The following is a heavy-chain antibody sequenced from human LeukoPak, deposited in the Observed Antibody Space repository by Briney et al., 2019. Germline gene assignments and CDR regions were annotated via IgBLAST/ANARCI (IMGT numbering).Heavy chain of an antibody. CDR3: ARYGDYQADGMDV. V-gene: IGHV4-30-4*01. CDR2: IYYSGST. D-gene: IGHD4-17*01. CDR1: GGSISSGDYY. Sequence: PSQTLSLTCTVSGGSISSGDYYWSWIRQPPGKGLEWIGYIYYSGSTYYNPSLKSRVTISVDTSKNQFSLKLSSVTAADTAVYYCARYGDYQADGMDVWGQGTTVTVSS. J-gene: IGHJ6*02.